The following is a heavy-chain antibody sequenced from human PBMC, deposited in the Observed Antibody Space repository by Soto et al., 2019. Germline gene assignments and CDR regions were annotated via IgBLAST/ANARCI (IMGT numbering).Heavy chain of an antibody. CDR3: ARAPGLMPSQPNYNSKRDV. D-gene: IGHD1-1*01. CDR1: GYTFTSYD. Sequence: ASVKVSCKASGYTFTSYDINWVRQATGQGLEWMGWMNPNSGNTGYAQKFQGRVTMTRNTSISTAYMELSSLRSEDTAGYYCARAPGLMPSQPNYNSKRDVWGKGTRVPSS. V-gene: IGHV1-8*01. J-gene: IGHJ6*03. CDR2: MNPNSGNT.